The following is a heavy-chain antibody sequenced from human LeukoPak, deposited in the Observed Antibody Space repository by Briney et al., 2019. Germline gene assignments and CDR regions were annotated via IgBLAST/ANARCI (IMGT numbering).Heavy chain of an antibody. J-gene: IGHJ5*01. D-gene: IGHD3-10*01. CDR2: AHVSGSA. CDR3: ARDSKEYDSGSYEDHFDS. Sequence: SSETLSLTCSVSGGFINDHFWSWVRQPPGKGLEWIRYAHVSGSANSIPSLKSRVIISVDTSRNQFSLRLTSVTASDTAVYYCARDSKEYDSGSYEDHFDSWGPGTLVTVSS. CDR1: GGFINDHF. V-gene: IGHV4-59*11.